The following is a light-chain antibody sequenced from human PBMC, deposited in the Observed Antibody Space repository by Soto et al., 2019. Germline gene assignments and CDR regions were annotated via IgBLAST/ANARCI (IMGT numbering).Light chain of an antibody. V-gene: IGKV1-27*01. CDR3: QKYTNVPA. J-gene: IGKJ4*01. CDR2: AAS. Sequence: DIQMTQSPSSLSASVGDRVTITCRASQGISNYLAWYQQIPGKVPKLLISAASPLQSGVPSRFSGSGSGTDFTLTISSLQPEDVATYYCQKYTNVPAFGGGTKVEIK. CDR1: QGISNY.